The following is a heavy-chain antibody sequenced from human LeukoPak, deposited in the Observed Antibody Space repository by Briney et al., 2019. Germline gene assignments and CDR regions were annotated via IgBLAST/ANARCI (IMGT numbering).Heavy chain of an antibody. J-gene: IGHJ4*02. CDR3: ARDRGLNVCPADY. CDR2: INPSGGST. V-gene: IGHV1-46*01. Sequence: ASVKVSFKASGYTFSTYYMHWVRQAPGQGLEWMGMINPSGGSTSYAQKFQGRVTMTRDTSTSTVYMELSSLRSEDTAVYYCARDRGLNVCPADYWGQGTLVIVSS. CDR1: GYTFSTYY. D-gene: IGHD2-2*01.